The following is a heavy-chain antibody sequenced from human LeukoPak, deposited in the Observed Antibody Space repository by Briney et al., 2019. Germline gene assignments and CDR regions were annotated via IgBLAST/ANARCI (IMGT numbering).Heavy chain of an antibody. D-gene: IGHD3-10*01. CDR1: GFTVSSNY. Sequence: GGSLRLSCAASGFTVSSNYMRWVRQAPGKGLEGVSVIYSGGSTYYADSVKGRFTISRDNSKNTLYLQMNSLRAEDTAVHYCASGSGSYRTPYYYMDVWGTGTTVTVSS. CDR3: ASGSGSYRTPYYYMDV. CDR2: IYSGGST. J-gene: IGHJ6*03. V-gene: IGHV3-53*01.